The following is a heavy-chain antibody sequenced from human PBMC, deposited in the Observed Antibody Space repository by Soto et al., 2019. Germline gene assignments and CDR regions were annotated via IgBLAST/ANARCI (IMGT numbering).Heavy chain of an antibody. CDR1: GDNFEKNV. CDR2: TIPALGKT. CDR3: ARGPFRPSAMDV. V-gene: IGHV1-69*10. D-gene: IGHD3-10*01. Sequence: RASVKVSCKTSGDNFEKNVFTWVRQAPGQGLEWMGGTIPALGKTHYIEKFQGRVTITVDDATRTVYMEVRDLTSEDTAIYYCARGPFRPSAMDVWGQGTTVTVSS. J-gene: IGHJ6*02.